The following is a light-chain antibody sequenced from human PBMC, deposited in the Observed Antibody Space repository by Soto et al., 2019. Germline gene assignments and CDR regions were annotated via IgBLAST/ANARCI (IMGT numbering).Light chain of an antibody. J-gene: IGKJ4*01. Sequence: DIQLTHSPCSLSAHVVSIVAITCRASQGIRNDLGWYQQKPGKAPKLLIYATSSLQSGVPSRFSGSGSGTDFTLTINSLQPEDFATYYCKQYNHLPPTFGGGTKVDIK. CDR3: KQYNHLPPT. CDR2: ATS. V-gene: IGKV1-17*01. CDR1: QGIRND.